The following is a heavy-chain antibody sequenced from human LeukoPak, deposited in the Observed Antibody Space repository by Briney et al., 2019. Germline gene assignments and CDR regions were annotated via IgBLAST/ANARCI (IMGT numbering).Heavy chain of an antibody. CDR3: AKDRNVGFLEWLLQLRFDY. D-gene: IGHD3-3*01. V-gene: IGHV3-30*02. J-gene: IGHJ4*02. CDR2: IRYDGSNK. Sequence: GGSLRLSCAASGFTFSSYGMHWVRQAPGKGLEWVAFIRYDGSNKYYADSVKGRFTIPRDNSKNTLYLQMNSLRAEDTAVYYCAKDRNVGFLEWLLQLRFDYWGQGTLVTVSS. CDR1: GFTFSSYG.